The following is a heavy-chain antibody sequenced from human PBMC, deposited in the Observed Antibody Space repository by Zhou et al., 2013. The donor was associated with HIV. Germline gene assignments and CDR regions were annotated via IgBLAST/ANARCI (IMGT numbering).Heavy chain of an antibody. V-gene: IGHV1-69*04. CDR2: IIPIVDIA. CDR1: GGTFNIYA. D-gene: IGHD6-25*01. Sequence: QVQLLQSGADVKKPGSSVKISCKTSGGTFNIYAINWVRQAPGQGPEWMGRIIPIVDIADYAQTFQGRVTINADKLTSTVYLDLSSLTSKDTAVYYCARGREGGYDFDLWGQGTLVTVSS. J-gene: IGHJ4*02. CDR3: ARGREGGYDFDL.